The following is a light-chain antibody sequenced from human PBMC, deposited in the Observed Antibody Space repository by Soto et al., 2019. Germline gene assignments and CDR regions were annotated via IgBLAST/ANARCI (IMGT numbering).Light chain of an antibody. CDR3: TSYSRYRVLV. CDR1: SSDIGGYKY. V-gene: IGLV2-14*01. Sequence: QSALTQPASVSGSLGQSITISCTGTSSDIGGYKYVSWYQQHPSKAPKLIIFEVSNRPSGVSDRFSGSNSGNTASLTISGLQAEDEADYYCTSYSRYRVLVFGGGTKLTVL. J-gene: IGLJ3*02. CDR2: EVS.